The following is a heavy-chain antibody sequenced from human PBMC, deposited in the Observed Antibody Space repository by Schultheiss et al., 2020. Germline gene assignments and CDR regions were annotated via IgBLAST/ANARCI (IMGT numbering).Heavy chain of an antibody. Sequence: GGSLRLSCAASGFTFSGSAMHWVRQAPGKGLEWVAVISYDGSNNYYADSVKGRFTISRDNSKNTLYLQMNSLRAEDTAVYYCAKAVHPRYCSGGSCSYFDYWGQGHLGTVSS. D-gene: IGHD2-15*01. CDR1: GFTFSGSA. CDR2: ISYDGSNN. CDR3: AKAVHPRYCSGGSCSYFDY. V-gene: IGHV3-30*04. J-gene: IGHJ4*02.